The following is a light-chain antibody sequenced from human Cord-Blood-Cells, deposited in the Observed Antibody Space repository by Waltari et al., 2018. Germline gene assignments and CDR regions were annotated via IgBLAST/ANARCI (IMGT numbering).Light chain of an antibody. J-gene: IGLJ1*01. CDR1: SSDVGGYNY. V-gene: IGLV2-14*01. CDR2: DVS. Sequence: QSALTQPASVSGSPGQSITISCTGTSSDVGGYNYVSWYQQHPGKAPKRMIYDVSKRPSGVSNRFSGSKSGNTASLTISGLQAEDEADYYCSSYTSSSTHYVFGTGTKVTVL. CDR3: SSYTSSSTHYV.